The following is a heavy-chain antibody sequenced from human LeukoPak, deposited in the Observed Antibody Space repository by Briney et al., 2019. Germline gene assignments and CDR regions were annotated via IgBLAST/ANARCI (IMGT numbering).Heavy chain of an antibody. CDR1: GGTFSSYA. CDR2: ISAYNGNT. V-gene: IGHV1-18*01. D-gene: IGHD3-22*01. J-gene: IGHJ1*01. Sequence: ASVKVSCKASGGTFSSYAISWVRQAPGRGLEWMGWISAYNGNTNYAQKLQGRVTMTTDTSTSTAYMELRSLRSDDTAVYYCARVRGYYDSRGYYYRGVFSLEYFQHWGQGTLVTVSS. CDR3: ARVRGYYDSRGYYYRGVFSLEYFQH.